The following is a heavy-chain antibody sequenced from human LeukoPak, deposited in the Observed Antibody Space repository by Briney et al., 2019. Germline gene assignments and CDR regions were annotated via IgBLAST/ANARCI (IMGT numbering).Heavy chain of an antibody. CDR1: GFTFSSYW. V-gene: IGHV3-74*01. J-gene: IGHJ3*02. Sequence: GSLRLSCAASGFTFSSYWMHWVRQAPGKGLVWVSRINSDGSSTSYADSVKGRFTISRDNAKNTLYLQMNSLRAEDTAVYYCAREGTYYDILTGYYMESAFDIWGQGTMVTVSS. CDR2: INSDGSST. CDR3: AREGTYYDILTGYYMESAFDI. D-gene: IGHD3-9*01.